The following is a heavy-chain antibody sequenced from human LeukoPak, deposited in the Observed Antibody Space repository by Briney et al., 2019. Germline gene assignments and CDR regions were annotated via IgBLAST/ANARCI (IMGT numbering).Heavy chain of an antibody. CDR1: GDSISSYY. CDR3: ARAGSYYYVDY. CDR2: IYYSGST. Sequence: SETLSLTCTVSGDSISSYYWSWIRQPPGKGLEWIGYIYYSGSTNYNPSLKSRVTISLGTSKNQFSLQLSSVTAADTAVYYCARAGSYYYVDYWGQGTLVTVSS. D-gene: IGHD1-26*01. J-gene: IGHJ4*02. V-gene: IGHV4-59*01.